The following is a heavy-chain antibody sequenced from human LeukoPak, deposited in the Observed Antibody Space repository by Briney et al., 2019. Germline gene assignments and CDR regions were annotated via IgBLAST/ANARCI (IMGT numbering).Heavy chain of an antibody. Sequence: SGPTLVKPTQTLTLTCTFSGFSLSTSGVGVGWIRQPPGKALEWLAFINSNDERRYTPSPKSRLTITKDTSKNQVVLTMTNMDPVDTATYYCAHRRSGMATISFDSWGQGTLVTVSS. V-gene: IGHV2-5*01. CDR2: INSNDER. CDR3: AHRRSGMATISFDS. J-gene: IGHJ4*02. CDR1: GFSLSTSGVG. D-gene: IGHD5-24*01.